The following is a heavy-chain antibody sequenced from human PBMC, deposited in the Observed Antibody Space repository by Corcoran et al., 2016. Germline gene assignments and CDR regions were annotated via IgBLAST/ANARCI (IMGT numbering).Heavy chain of an antibody. CDR3: AGPPFGEVKQSWFDP. Sequence: EVQLVESGGGLVQPGGSLRLSCAASGFTFSSYWMSWVRQAPGKGLEWVANIKQDGSEKYYVDSVKGRFTISRDNAKNSLYLQMNSLRAEDTAVYYCAGPPFGEVKQSWFDPWGQGTLVTVSS. V-gene: IGHV3-7*01. CDR2: IKQDGSEK. CDR1: GFTFSSYW. D-gene: IGHD3-10*01. J-gene: IGHJ5*02.